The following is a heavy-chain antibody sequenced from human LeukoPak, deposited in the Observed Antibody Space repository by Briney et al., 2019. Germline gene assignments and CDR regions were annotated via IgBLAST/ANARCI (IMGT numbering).Heavy chain of an antibody. V-gene: IGHV1-8*01. D-gene: IGHD3-9*01. CDR3: ARSKGGNYDILTGYSDY. Sequence: ASVKVSCKASGYTFTSYDINWVRQATGQGLEWMGWMNPNSGNTGYAQKFQGRVTVTRNTSISTAYMELSSLRSEDTAVYYCARSKGGNYDILTGYSDYWGQGTLVTVSS. CDR2: MNPNSGNT. CDR1: GYTFTSYD. J-gene: IGHJ4*02.